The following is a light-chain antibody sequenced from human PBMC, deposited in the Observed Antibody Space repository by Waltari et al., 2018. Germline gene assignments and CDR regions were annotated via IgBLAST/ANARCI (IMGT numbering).Light chain of an antibody. CDR2: SNN. CDR1: SSNIGSNT. CDR3: AAWDDNLNGGV. Sequence: QSVLTQPPSASGTPGQRVTISCSGSSSNIGSNTVNWYQQLPGTAPKLPIYSNNQRPSGVPDRFSGSKSGTSASLAISGLQSEDEADYYCAAWDDNLNGGVFGGGTKLTVL. J-gene: IGLJ3*02. V-gene: IGLV1-44*01.